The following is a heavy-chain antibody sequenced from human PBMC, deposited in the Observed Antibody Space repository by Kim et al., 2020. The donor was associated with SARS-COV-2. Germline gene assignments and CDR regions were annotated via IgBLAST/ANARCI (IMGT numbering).Heavy chain of an antibody. V-gene: IGHV1-2*06. CDR2: INPNSGDT. Sequence: ASVKVSCKASGYTLTGYYMHWVRQAPGQGLEWMGRINPNSGDTNCAQKFQGRVTLTRDTSISTAYIELSRLISDDTAVYYCAREVSRDGSGSYLDYWGQGTLATVSS. D-gene: IGHD3-10*01. CDR1: GYTLTGYY. J-gene: IGHJ4*02. CDR3: AREVSRDGSGSYLDY.